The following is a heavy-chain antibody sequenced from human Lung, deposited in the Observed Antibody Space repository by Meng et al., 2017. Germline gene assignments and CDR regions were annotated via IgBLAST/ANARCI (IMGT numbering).Heavy chain of an antibody. J-gene: IGHJ4*02. Sequence: QVQLVQWGAGLLKPWETLTLTCVVSGGSFSDYYCSWVRQPPGKGLEWIGEINHSGSTNYNPSLESRATISVDTSQNNLSLKLSSVTAADSAVYYCARGPTTMAHDFDYWGQGTLVTVSS. CDR1: GGSFSDYY. CDR2: INHSGST. V-gene: IGHV4-34*01. CDR3: ARGPTTMAHDFDY. D-gene: IGHD4-11*01.